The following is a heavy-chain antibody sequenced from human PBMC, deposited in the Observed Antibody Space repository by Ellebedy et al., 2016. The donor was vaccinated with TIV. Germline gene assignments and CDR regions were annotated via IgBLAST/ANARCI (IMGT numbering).Heavy chain of an antibody. CDR3: VRDGYNHYFDY. Sequence: PGGSLRLSCAASGFTFSSYGMHWVRQAPGKGLEWVAIIWFDGSNKYYADSVKGRFTISRDNSKNTLYLQMSSLRAEDTAVYYCVRDGYNHYFDYWGQGTLVTVSS. J-gene: IGHJ4*02. CDR2: IWFDGSNK. CDR1: GFTFSSYG. V-gene: IGHV3-33*08. D-gene: IGHD5-24*01.